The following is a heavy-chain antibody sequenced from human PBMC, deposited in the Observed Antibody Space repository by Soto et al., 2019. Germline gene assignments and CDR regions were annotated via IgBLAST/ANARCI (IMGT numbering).Heavy chain of an antibody. CDR1: GFTFSDYA. J-gene: IGHJ4*02. Sequence: VQLVESGGGVVQPGRSLRLSCAASGFTFSDYAMHWVRQAPGKGLELVAVVSHDGRNTHYADSVKGRFTISRDSSKNTVALEMTSLRAEDTAVYYCAKGGRQWLVTSDFNYWGQGALVTVSA. D-gene: IGHD6-19*01. CDR2: VSHDGRNT. CDR3: AKGGRQWLVTSDFNY. V-gene: IGHV3-30*18.